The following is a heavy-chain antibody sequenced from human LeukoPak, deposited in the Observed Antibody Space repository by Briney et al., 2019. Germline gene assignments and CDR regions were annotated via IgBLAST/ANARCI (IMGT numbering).Heavy chain of an antibody. CDR1: GFTFSSYA. Sequence: GGSLRLSCAASGFTFSSYAMSWVRQAPGKGLEWVSAISGSGGSTYYADSVKGRFTISRDNSKNTLYLQMNSLRAEDTAVYYCAGGNRRMVDAFDIWGQGTMVTVST. J-gene: IGHJ3*02. V-gene: IGHV3-23*01. CDR2: ISGSGGST. D-gene: IGHD4-23*01. CDR3: AGGNRRMVDAFDI.